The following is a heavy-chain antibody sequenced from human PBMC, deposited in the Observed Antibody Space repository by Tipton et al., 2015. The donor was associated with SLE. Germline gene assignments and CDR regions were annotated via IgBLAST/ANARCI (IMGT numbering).Heavy chain of an antibody. V-gene: IGHV3-30*03. CDR1: GFTFSSYG. CDR2: ISYDGSNK. Sequence: SLRLSCAASGFTFSSYGMHWVRQAPGKGLEWVAVISYDGSNKYYADSVKGRFTISRDNAKNSLYLQMNSLRAEDTAVYYCAREEDYLWGQGTLVTVSS. J-gene: IGHJ4*02. CDR3: AREEDYL. D-gene: IGHD3-10*01.